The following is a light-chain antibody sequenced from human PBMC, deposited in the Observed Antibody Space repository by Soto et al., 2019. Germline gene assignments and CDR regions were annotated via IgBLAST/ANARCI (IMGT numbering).Light chain of an antibody. Sequence: DIQMTQSPSTLSASVRDRVTITCRASQSITSWLAWYQQKPGRAPKSLIYKASSLESGVPSRFSGSGSGTDFTLTISSLQPDDFASYYCQQYNSFPFTFGPGTKVDIK. CDR1: QSITSW. CDR3: QQYNSFPFT. CDR2: KAS. J-gene: IGKJ3*01. V-gene: IGKV1-5*03.